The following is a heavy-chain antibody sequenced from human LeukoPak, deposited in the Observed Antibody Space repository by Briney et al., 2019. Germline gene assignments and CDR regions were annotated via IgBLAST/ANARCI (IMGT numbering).Heavy chain of an antibody. D-gene: IGHD2-2*01. Sequence: SETLSLTCTVSGGSISSSSYYWGWIRQPPGKGLEWIGSIYYSGSTHYNPPLKSRVTISVDTSKNQFSLKLSSVTAADTAVYYCARRPYCSSTSCYAGGYYFDYWGQGTLVTVSS. J-gene: IGHJ4*02. V-gene: IGHV4-39*01. CDR3: ARRPYCSSTSCYAGGYYFDY. CDR1: GGSISSSSYY. CDR2: IYYSGST.